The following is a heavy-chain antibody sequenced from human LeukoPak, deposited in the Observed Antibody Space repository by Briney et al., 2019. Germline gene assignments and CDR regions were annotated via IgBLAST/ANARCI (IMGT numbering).Heavy chain of an antibody. Sequence: SETLSLTCAVSGGSISSGGYSWSWIRQPPGKGLEWIGYIYHSGSTYYNPSLKSRVTISVDRSKSQFSLKLSSVTAADTAVYYCARGREFNHDAFDIWGQGTTVTVSS. CDR2: IYHSGST. CDR1: GGSISSGGYS. V-gene: IGHV4-30-2*01. CDR3: ARGREFNHDAFDI. D-gene: IGHD3-10*01. J-gene: IGHJ3*02.